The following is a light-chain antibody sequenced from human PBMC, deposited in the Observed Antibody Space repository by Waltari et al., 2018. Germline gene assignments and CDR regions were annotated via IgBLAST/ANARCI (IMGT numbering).Light chain of an antibody. CDR2: EGT. Sequence: QSALTQPASVSGSPGQSITISCTGTSSDVGRYNLVSWYQQYPGKAPKLMIYEGTERPSGVSNRFSGSKSGNTASLTISGLQAEDEADYYCSSFAGSSTLFGGGTKLTVL. CDR3: SSFAGSSTL. CDR1: SSDVGRYNL. V-gene: IGLV2-23*01. J-gene: IGLJ2*01.